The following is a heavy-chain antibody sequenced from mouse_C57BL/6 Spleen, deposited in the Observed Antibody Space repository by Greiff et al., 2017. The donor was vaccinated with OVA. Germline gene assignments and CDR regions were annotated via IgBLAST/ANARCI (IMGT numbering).Heavy chain of an antibody. CDR3: ARGDYYGSIAY. CDR2: INPNNGGT. V-gene: IGHV1-26*01. Sequence: VQLQQSGPELVKPGASVKISCKASGYTFTDYYMNWVKQSHGKSLEWIGDINPNNGGTSYNQKFKGKATLTVDKSSSTAYMELRSLTSEDSAVYYCARGDYYGSIAYWAKGLWSLSLQ. D-gene: IGHD1-1*01. CDR1: GYTFTDYY. J-gene: IGHJ3*01.